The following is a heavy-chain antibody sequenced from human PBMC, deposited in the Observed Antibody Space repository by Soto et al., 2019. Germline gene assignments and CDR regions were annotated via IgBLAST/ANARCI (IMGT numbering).Heavy chain of an antibody. Sequence: QVQLVESGGGLVKPGGSLRLSCAASGFTFSDYYMSWIRQAPGKGLEWVSYISSSGSTIYYADSVKGRFTISRDNDKKSQYLQMNSLAAEDTAVYYCARDVRYSGYEDYDAFDIWGQGTMVTVSS. CDR1: GFTFSDYY. CDR3: ARDVRYSGYEDYDAFDI. D-gene: IGHD5-12*01. CDR2: ISSSGSTI. J-gene: IGHJ3*02. V-gene: IGHV3-11*01.